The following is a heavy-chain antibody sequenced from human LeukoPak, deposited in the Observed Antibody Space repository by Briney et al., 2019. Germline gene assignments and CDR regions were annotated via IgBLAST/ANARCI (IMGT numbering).Heavy chain of an antibody. Sequence: GASVKVSCKASGYTFTSYGISWVRQAPGQGLEWMGWISAYNGNTNYAQKLQGRVTMTTDTSTSTAYMELRSLRSDDTAVYYCARGWVRGVIAYYDYGMDVWGKGTTVTVSS. J-gene: IGHJ6*04. CDR3: ARGWVRGVIAYYDYGMDV. CDR2: ISAYNGNT. CDR1: GYTFTSYG. V-gene: IGHV1-18*04. D-gene: IGHD3-10*01.